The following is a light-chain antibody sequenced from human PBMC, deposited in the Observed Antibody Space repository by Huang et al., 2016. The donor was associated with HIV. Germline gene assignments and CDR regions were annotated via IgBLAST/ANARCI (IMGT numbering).Light chain of an antibody. CDR2: ATS. J-gene: IGKJ2*01. CDR3: QRYGSSPPYT. V-gene: IGKV3-20*01. CDR1: QSLGSSS. Sequence: EVVLTQSPDTLSLYPGERATLSCRASQSLGSSSLAWYTQKPGKAPRLLIYATSTRPTGIPDRFSGSGSGTDFSLTVTRLEPEDFAVYYCQRYGSSPPYTFGQGTKLEI.